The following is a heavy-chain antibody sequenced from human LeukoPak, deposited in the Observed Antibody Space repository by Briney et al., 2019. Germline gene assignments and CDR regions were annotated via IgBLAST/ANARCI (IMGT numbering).Heavy chain of an antibody. J-gene: IGHJ5*02. V-gene: IGHV4-34*01. CDR1: GGSFSGYY. CDR2: INHSGST. D-gene: IGHD3-3*01. Sequence: SETLSLTCAVYGGSFSGYYRSWIRQPPGKGLEWIGEINHSGSTNYNPSLKSRVTISVDTSKNQFSLKLSSVTAADTAVYYCARFWSGYSNWFDPWGQGTLVTVSS. CDR3: ARFWSGYSNWFDP.